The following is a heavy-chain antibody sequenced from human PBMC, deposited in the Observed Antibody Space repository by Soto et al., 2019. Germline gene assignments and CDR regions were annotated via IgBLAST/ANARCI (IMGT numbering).Heavy chain of an antibody. CDR2: IGASGAGT. J-gene: IGHJ4*02. CDR3: ASRKTGSYFDY. V-gene: IGHV3-23*01. Sequence: GGSLRFSCAACGFTFSSYAMSWVRQAPGKGLEWVSAIGASGAGTYYAEYVKGRFTISRDNSKKTLYLQMNSLRAEDTAVYYCASRKTGSYFDYWGQGTLVTVSS. CDR1: GFTFSSYA. D-gene: IGHD1-26*01.